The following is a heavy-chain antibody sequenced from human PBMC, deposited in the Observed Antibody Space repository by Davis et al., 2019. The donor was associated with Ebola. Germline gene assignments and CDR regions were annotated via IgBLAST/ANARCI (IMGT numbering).Heavy chain of an antibody. V-gene: IGHV3-21*01. J-gene: IGHJ4*02. D-gene: IGHD3-22*01. CDR1: GFTFSSYS. CDR2: ISSTSYYI. Sequence: PGGSLRLSCAASGFTFSSYSMNWVRQAPGKGLEWVSSISSTSYYIYYADSLKGRFTISRDNAKNSLFLQLNSLTAEDTAVYHCARGGYYDSNGYSHAAFDIWGPGSLVTVSS. CDR3: ARGGYYDSNGYSHAAFDI.